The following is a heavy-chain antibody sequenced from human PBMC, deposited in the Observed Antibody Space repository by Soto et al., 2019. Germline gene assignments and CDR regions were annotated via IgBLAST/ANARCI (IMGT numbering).Heavy chain of an antibody. CDR2: IKRDESEK. V-gene: IGHV3-7*01. Sequence: TGGSLRLSCAASGFTFSNYWMSWVRQAPGKGLEWVANIKRDESEKYYVDSVKGRFTISRDNAKNSLYLQMDSLRAEDTAVYYCSEGPDANGNVFDLWGQGTMVTRLL. J-gene: IGHJ3*01. CDR1: GFTFSNYW. CDR3: SEGPDANGNVFDL. D-gene: IGHD2-8*01.